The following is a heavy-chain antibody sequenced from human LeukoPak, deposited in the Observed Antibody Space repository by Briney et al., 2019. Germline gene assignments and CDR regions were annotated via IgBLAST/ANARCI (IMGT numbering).Heavy chain of an antibody. CDR2: ITRNSVGI. D-gene: IGHD3-22*01. J-gene: IGHJ4*02. Sequence: GGSLRRYCAAPGFTFADYAMHWVRRAPGEAPGSVSRITRNSVGISYADSVKGRFTISRDNAKNSLYLQMNSLRAEDTALYYCAKDVSLYYDTSGYPHCWGQGTLVTVSS. CDR1: GFTFADYA. V-gene: IGHV3-9*01. CDR3: AKDVSLYYDTSGYPHC.